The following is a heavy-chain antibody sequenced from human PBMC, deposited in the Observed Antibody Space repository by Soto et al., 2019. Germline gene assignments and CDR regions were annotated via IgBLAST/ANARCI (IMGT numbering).Heavy chain of an antibody. Sequence: GGSLRLSCAASGFTFSSYGMHWVRQAPGKGLEWVAVIWYDGSNKYYADSVKGRFTISRDNSKNTLYLQMNSLRAEDTAVYYCVRDPGNRYNWNYAPYYYYYYGMDVWGQGTTVTVSS. CDR2: IWYDGSNK. J-gene: IGHJ6*02. V-gene: IGHV3-33*01. D-gene: IGHD1-7*01. CDR3: VRDPGNRYNWNYAPYYYYYYGMDV. CDR1: GFTFSSYG.